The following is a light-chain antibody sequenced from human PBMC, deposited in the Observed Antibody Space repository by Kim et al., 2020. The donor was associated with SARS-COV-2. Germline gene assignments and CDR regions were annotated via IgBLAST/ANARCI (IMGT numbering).Light chain of an antibody. Sequence: DPGETAKITCGGNDIGSESVRWFQQRPGQAPVLVILNDSDRPSGIPERFSGSNSGNTATLTISRVEAGDEADYYCQVWDSSSDLVFGGGTKVTVL. V-gene: IGLV3-21*04. CDR3: QVWDSSSDLV. CDR1: DIGSES. CDR2: NDS. J-gene: IGLJ3*02.